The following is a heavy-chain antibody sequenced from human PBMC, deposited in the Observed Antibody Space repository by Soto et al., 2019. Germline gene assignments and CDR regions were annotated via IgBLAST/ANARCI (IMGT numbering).Heavy chain of an antibody. J-gene: IGHJ4*02. D-gene: IGHD2-15*01. CDR1: GFTFSSYA. CDR2: ISGSAGST. V-gene: IGHV3-23*01. Sequence: EVQLLESGGGLVQPGGSLRLSCAASGFTFSSYAMSWVRQAPGKGLEWVSAISGSAGSTYYADSMKGRFTISRDNSKNTLYLPMDSLRADDTALYYCAKVGRVGGGSRPLGYWGQGTLVTVST. CDR3: AKVGRVGGGSRPLGY.